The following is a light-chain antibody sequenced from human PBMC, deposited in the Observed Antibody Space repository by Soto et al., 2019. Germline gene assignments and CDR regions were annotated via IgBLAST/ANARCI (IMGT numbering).Light chain of an antibody. Sequence: QSALAEPASVSWSPGHSITISCTGTSGDIGSYNRVSLYQQHPGKAPTRIIYEVTDRPSGVSNRFSGSKSGNTASLTISGLQAEDEAEYYCSSYTNINTRACVFGTGTKVTVL. CDR3: SSYTNINTRACV. CDR2: EVT. CDR1: SGDIGSYNR. J-gene: IGLJ1*01. V-gene: IGLV2-14*01.